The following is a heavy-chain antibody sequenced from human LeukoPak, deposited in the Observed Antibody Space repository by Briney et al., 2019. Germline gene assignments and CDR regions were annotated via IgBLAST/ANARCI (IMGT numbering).Heavy chain of an antibody. J-gene: IGHJ4*02. D-gene: IGHD6-13*01. CDR1: GFTFSTYW. V-gene: IGHV3-74*01. CDR3: ARVAAAGTKGFWDY. Sequence: PGRSLRLSCSASGFTFSTYWMHWVRQAPGKGLVWVSRINVDGSSTFYADSVKGRFTISRDNAKKTLYLQMNRLRAEDTAVYFCARVAAAGTKGFWDYWGQGTLVTVSS. CDR2: INVDGSST.